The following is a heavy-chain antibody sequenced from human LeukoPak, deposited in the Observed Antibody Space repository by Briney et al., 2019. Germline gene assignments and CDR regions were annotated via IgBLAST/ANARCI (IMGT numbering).Heavy chain of an antibody. J-gene: IGHJ4*02. CDR3: ARLTKGRYFDYIFDY. CDR1: GGSVSNTDFY. D-gene: IGHD3-9*01. V-gene: IGHV4-39*01. Sequence: TLSLTCTVSGGSVSNTDFYWGWIRQPPGKGLQWIGIIYYSGRTYYNPSLNSRVTMSVDTSKNQFSLKMTSVTAADTAVYYCARLTKGRYFDYIFDYWGQGTLFTVSS. CDR2: IYYSGRT.